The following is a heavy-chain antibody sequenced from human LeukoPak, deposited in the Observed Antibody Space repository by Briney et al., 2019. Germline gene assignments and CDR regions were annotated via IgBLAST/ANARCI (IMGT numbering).Heavy chain of an antibody. J-gene: IGHJ3*02. CDR1: GGSISSGSYY. Sequence: SQTLSLTCTVSGGSISSGSYYWSWIRQPAGKGLEWIGRIYTSGSTNYNPSLKSRVTISVDTSKNQFSLKLSSVTAADTAVYYCAREVVTATNAFDIWGQGTMVTVSS. CDR2: IYTSGST. D-gene: IGHD2-21*02. V-gene: IGHV4-61*02. CDR3: AREVVTATNAFDI.